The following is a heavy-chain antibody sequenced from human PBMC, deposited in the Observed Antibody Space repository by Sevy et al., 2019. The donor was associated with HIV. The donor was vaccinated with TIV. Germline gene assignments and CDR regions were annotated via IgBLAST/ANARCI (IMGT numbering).Heavy chain of an antibody. J-gene: IGHJ3*02. V-gene: IGHV3-48*01. CDR1: GFTFSSYS. Sequence: GGSLRLSCAASGFTFSSYSMNWVRQAPGKGLEWVSYISSSSSTIYYADSVKGRFTISRDNAKNSLYLQMNSLRAEDTAVYYCARDISIVVVTATKSGDAFDIWGQGTMVTVSS. CDR3: ARDISIVVVTATKSGDAFDI. CDR2: ISSSSSTI. D-gene: IGHD2-21*02.